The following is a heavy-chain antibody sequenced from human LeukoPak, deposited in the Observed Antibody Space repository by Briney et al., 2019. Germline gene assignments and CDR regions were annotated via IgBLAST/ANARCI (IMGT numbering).Heavy chain of an antibody. J-gene: IGHJ6*03. CDR2: IYYSGST. CDR1: GGSISSYY. Sequence: NPSETLSLTCTVSGGSISSYYWSWIRQPPGKGLEWIGYIYYSGSTNYNPSLKSRVTISVDTSKNQFSLKLSSVTAADTAVYYCARAYYDFWSGYSTSQYYYYMDVWGKGTTVTVSS. V-gene: IGHV4-59*12. CDR3: ARAYYDFWSGYSTSQYYYYMDV. D-gene: IGHD3-3*01.